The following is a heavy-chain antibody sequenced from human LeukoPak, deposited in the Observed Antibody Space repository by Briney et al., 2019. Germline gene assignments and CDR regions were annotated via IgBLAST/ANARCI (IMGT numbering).Heavy chain of an antibody. CDR1: GFTFSSYW. Sequence: GGSLRLSCAASGFTFSSYWMHWVRQAPGKGLVWVSRINSDGSSTSYADSVKGRFTISRDNAKNTLYLQMNSLRAEDTAVYFCAREILAPGKTHDYWGQGTLVTVSS. V-gene: IGHV3-74*01. CDR3: AREILAPGKTHDY. J-gene: IGHJ4*02. CDR2: INSDGSST.